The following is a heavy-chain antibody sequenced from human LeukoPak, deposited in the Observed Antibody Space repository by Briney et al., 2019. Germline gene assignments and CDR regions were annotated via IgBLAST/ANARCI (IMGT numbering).Heavy chain of an antibody. D-gene: IGHD2-21*01. V-gene: IGHV1-69*04. CDR3: ARDPIALSRSHPYYFDY. Sequence: SVKVSCKASGGTFSSYAISWVRQAPGQGLEWMGRIIPILGIANYAQKFQGRVTITADKSTSTAYMELSSLRSEDTAVYYCARDPIALSRSHPYYFDYWGQGTLVTVSS. CDR1: GGTFSSYA. J-gene: IGHJ4*02. CDR2: IIPILGIA.